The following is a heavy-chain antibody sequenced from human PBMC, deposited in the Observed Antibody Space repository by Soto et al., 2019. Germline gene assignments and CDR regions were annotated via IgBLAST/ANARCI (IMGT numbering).Heavy chain of an antibody. V-gene: IGHV4-4*02. CDR2: IFHDGTA. CDR1: GVSISSGNW. J-gene: IGHJ4*02. CDR3: ARLVSDTRLNYIYFDF. Sequence: SETLSLTCAVSGVSISSGNWWTWVRQTPQRGLEYIGEIFHDGTANYYPSFERRVAISVDTSKNQFSLKLTSVTAADTAIYFCARLVSDTRLNYIYFDFWGQGALVTVSS. D-gene: IGHD3-10*01.